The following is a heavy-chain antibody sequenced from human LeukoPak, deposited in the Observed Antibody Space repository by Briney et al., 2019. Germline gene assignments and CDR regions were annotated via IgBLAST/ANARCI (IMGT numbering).Heavy chain of an antibody. V-gene: IGHV1-69*04. J-gene: IGHJ5*02. Sequence: VASVKVSCKASGGTLSSYTISWARQAPGQGLEWMGRIIPILGIANYTQKFQGRVTITADKSTSTAYMELSSLRSEDTAVYYCARDWSYDFWSGYVDEWWFDTWGQGTLVTVSS. CDR2: IIPILGIA. D-gene: IGHD3-3*01. CDR1: GGTLSSYT. CDR3: ARDWSYDFWSGYVDEWWFDT.